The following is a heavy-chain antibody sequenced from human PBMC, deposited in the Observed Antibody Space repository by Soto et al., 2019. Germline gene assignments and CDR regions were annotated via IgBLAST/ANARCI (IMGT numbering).Heavy chain of an antibody. CDR2: ISWNSGSI. J-gene: IGHJ3*02. CDR3: AKDTALYSSSWYFDAFDI. Sequence: GGSLRLSCAASGFIFDDYAMHWVRQAPGKGLEWVSGISWNSGSIGYADSVKGRFTISRDNAKNSLYLQMNSLRAEDTALYYCAKDTALYSSSWYFDAFDIWGQGTMVTVSS. V-gene: IGHV3-9*01. D-gene: IGHD6-13*01. CDR1: GFIFDDYA.